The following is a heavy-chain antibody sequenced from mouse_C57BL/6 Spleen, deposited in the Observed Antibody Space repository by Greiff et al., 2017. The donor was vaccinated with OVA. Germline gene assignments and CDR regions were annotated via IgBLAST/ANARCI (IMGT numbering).Heavy chain of an antibody. J-gene: IGHJ3*01. CDR2: IYWDDDK. Sequence: ESGPGILQSSQTLSLTCSFSGFSLSTSGMGVSWIRQPSGKGLEWLAHIYWDDDKCYNPFLKSRLTTSEDSSRNQVFLKITSVDTADTATYYCGRSYDYDSAWFAYWGQGTLVTVSA. CDR3: GRSYDYDSAWFAY. D-gene: IGHD2-4*01. CDR1: GFSLSTSGMG. V-gene: IGHV8-12*01.